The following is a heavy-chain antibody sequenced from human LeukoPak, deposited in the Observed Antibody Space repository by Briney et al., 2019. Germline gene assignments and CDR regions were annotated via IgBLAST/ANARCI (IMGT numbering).Heavy chain of an antibody. CDR2: IYSGGST. CDR1: GFTVSSNY. V-gene: IGHV3-66*01. J-gene: IGHJ4*02. Sequence: GGSLRLSCAASGFTVSSNYMSLVRQAPGKGLEWVSVIYSGGSTYYADSVKGRFTISRDNSKNTLYLQMNSLRAEDTAVYYCARAPRRAAAGSDYWGQGTLVTVSS. D-gene: IGHD6-13*01. CDR3: ARAPRRAAAGSDY.